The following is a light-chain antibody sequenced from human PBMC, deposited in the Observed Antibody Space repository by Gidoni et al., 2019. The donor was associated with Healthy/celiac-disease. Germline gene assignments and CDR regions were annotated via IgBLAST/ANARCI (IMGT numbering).Light chain of an antibody. J-gene: IGLJ1*01. Sequence: QSALTQPASVSGSPGQAITISCTGTSSDVCGYNYVSWYQQTPGKAPNLMIYDVSNRPSGVSNRFSGSKSGNTASLTISGLQAEDEADYYCSSYTSSSTLVFGTGTKVTVL. V-gene: IGLV2-14*01. CDR1: SSDVCGYNY. CDR3: SSYTSSSTLV. CDR2: DVS.